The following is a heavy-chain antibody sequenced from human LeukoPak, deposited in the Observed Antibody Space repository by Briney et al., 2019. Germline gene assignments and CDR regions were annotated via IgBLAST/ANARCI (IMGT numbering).Heavy chain of an antibody. V-gene: IGHV3-9*03. Sequence: GGSLRLSCAASGFTFDDYAMHWVRQAPGKGLEWVSGISSNGGTIGYAGSVRGRFTISREKGKDSLYLQMHSLRTEDMALYYCAKGLTGSFYNGFDIWGQGTMVTVSA. CDR3: AKGLTGSFYNGFDI. D-gene: IGHD1-26*01. J-gene: IGHJ3*02. CDR2: ISSNGGTI. CDR1: GFTFDDYA.